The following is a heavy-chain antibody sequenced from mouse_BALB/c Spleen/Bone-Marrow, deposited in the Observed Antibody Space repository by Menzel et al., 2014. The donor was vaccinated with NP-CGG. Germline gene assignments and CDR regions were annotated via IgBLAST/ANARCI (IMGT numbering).Heavy chain of an antibody. CDR1: GFNIKDIY. CDR2: IDPANGDT. CDR3: ARDYGPFDY. D-gene: IGHD1-2*01. J-gene: IGHJ2*01. Sequence: EVKLVESGAELVKPGASVKLSCTASGFNIKDIYMHWVKQRPEQGLEWIGRIDPANGDTKYDTKFQGKATITADTSSNTAYLQLSSLTSEDTAVYYCARDYGPFDYWGQGTTLTVSS. V-gene: IGHV14-3*02.